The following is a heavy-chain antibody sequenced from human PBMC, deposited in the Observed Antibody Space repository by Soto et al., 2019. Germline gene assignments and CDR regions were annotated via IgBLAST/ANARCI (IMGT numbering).Heavy chain of an antibody. J-gene: IGHJ6*02. Sequence: LRLSCAASGFTFSSYAMSWVRQAPGKGLEWVSAISGSGGSTYYADSVKGRFTISRDNSKNTLYLQMNSLRAEDTAVYYCAKDGPPMVRELGCMDVWGQGTTVTVSS. D-gene: IGHD3-10*01. CDR2: ISGSGGST. CDR3: AKDGPPMVRELGCMDV. CDR1: GFTFSSYA. V-gene: IGHV3-23*01.